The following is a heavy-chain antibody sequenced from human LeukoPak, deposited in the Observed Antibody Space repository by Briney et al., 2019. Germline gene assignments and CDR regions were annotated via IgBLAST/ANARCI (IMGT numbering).Heavy chain of an antibody. V-gene: IGHV1-69*04. D-gene: IGHD6-19*01. CDR2: IIPILGIA. CDR1: GGTFSSYA. Sequence: ASVKVSCKASGGTFSSYAISWVRRAPGQGLEWMGRIIPILGIANYAQKLQGRVTMTTDTSTSTAYMELRSLRSDDTAVYYCARDAVAGGRTFDYWGQGTLVTVSS. J-gene: IGHJ4*02. CDR3: ARDAVAGGRTFDY.